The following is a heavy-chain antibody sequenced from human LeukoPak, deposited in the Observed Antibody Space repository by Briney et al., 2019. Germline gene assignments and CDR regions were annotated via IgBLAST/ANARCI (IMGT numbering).Heavy chain of an antibody. CDR3: ARDRIGYYDFWSGYYMDWYFDL. J-gene: IGHJ2*01. Sequence: SETLSFTGTVSGGSISSYYWSWSRQPPGKGLGGCGYIYYSGGTHYNPSLKTRVTISVDTSKNQFSLKLRPVTAADTAVYYCARDRIGYYDFWSGYYMDWYFDLWGRGTLVTVSS. CDR1: GGSISSYY. D-gene: IGHD3-3*01. V-gene: IGHV4-59*01. CDR2: IYYSGGT.